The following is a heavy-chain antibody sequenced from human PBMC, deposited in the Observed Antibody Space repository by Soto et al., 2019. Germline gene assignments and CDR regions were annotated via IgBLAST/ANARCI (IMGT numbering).Heavy chain of an antibody. D-gene: IGHD3-3*01. CDR3: AKDPIPSITIFGVVITADDAFDI. CDR1: GFTFSSYA. CDR2: ISGSGGST. J-gene: IGHJ3*02. V-gene: IGHV3-23*01. Sequence: PGGSLRLSCAASGFTFSSYAMSWVRQAPGKGLEWVSAISGSGGSTYYADSVKGRFTISRDNSKNTLYLQMNSLRAEDMAVYYCAKDPIPSITIFGVVITADDAFDIWGQGTMVTVSS.